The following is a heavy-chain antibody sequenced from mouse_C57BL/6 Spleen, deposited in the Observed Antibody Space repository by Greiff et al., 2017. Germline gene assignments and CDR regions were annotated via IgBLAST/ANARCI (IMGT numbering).Heavy chain of an antibody. J-gene: IGHJ2*01. CDR1: GFTFSDAW. CDR3: TRRGSSRPFDY. D-gene: IGHD1-1*01. Sequence: EVKVEESGGGLVQPGGSMKLSCAASGFTFSDAWMDWVRQSPEKGLEWVAEIRNKANNHATYYAESVKGRFTISRDDSKSSVYLQMNSLRAEDTGIYYCTRRGSSRPFDYWGQGTTLTVSS. CDR2: IRNKANNHAT. V-gene: IGHV6-6*01.